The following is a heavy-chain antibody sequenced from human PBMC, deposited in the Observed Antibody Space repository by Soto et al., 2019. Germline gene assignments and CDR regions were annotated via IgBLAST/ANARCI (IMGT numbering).Heavy chain of an antibody. CDR1: GFTFSSYG. D-gene: IGHD4-17*01. CDR3: ARGDYGGNSGGSYFDY. V-gene: IGHV3-33*01. J-gene: IGHJ4*02. CDR2: IWYDGSNK. Sequence: QVQLVESGGGVVQPGRSLRLSCAASGFTFSSYGMHWVRQAPGKGLEWVAVIWYDGSNKYYADSVKGRFTISRDNSKNTLYLQMNSLRAEDTAVYYCARGDYGGNSGGSYFDYWGQGTLVTVSS.